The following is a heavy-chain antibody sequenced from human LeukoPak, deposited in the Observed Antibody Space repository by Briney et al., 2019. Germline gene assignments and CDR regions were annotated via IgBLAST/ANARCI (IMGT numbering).Heavy chain of an antibody. Sequence: GRSLRLSCAASGFTFDDYAMHWVRQAPGKGLEWVSGISWNSGSIGYADSVKGRFTISRDNDKNSLYLQMNSLRAEDTALYYCAKDRYYYGSGSYYDMWGQGTLVTVSS. J-gene: IGHJ4*02. CDR1: GFTFDDYA. CDR2: ISWNSGSI. D-gene: IGHD3-10*01. CDR3: AKDRYYYGSGSYYDM. V-gene: IGHV3-9*01.